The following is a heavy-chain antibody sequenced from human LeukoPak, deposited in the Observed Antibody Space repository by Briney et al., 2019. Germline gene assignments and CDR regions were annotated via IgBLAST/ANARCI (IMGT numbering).Heavy chain of an antibody. J-gene: IGHJ4*02. D-gene: IGHD6-19*01. CDR3: ASGYSSGWYYFDY. Sequence: SVKVSCKASGGTFSSYTISWVRQAPGQGLEWTGRIIPILGIANYAQKFQGRVTMTADKSTSTAYMELSSLRSEDTAVYYCASGYSSGWYYFDYWGQGTLVTVSS. CDR1: GGTFSSYT. V-gene: IGHV1-69*02. CDR2: IIPILGIA.